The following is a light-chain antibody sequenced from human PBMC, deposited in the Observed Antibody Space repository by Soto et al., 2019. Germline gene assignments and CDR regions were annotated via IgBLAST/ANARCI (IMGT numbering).Light chain of an antibody. CDR3: QAWDSSTAPYV. CDR1: KLGDKY. CDR2: QDS. Sequence: ELTQPPSVSVSPGQTASITCSGDKLGDKYACWYQQKPGQSPVLVIYQDSKRPSGIPERFSGSNSGNTATLTISGTQAMDEADYYCQAWDSSTAPYVFGTGTKV. J-gene: IGLJ1*01. V-gene: IGLV3-1*01.